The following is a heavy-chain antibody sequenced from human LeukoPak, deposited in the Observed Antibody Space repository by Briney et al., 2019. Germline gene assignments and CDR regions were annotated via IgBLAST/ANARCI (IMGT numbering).Heavy chain of an antibody. CDR2: IIIKANSYAT. V-gene: IGHV3-73*01. CDR3: TSTRVAAAGTFDP. D-gene: IGHD6-13*01. Sequence: AGPSLRPAWWYTPFTFISAAMGSGRQPAGNGREWDVRIIIKANSYATPYAASVKGRFTISRDDSKNTAYLQMNSLKTEDTAVYSCTSTRVAAAGTFDPWGQGTLVTVSS. J-gene: IGHJ5*02. CDR1: PFTFISAA.